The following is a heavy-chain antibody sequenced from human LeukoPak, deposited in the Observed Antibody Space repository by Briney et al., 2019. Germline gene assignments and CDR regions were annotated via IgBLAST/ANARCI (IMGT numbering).Heavy chain of an antibody. CDR1: GYTFTSYG. CDR3: ARGLSDTAMAEVDY. D-gene: IGHD5-18*01. Sequence: ASVKVSCKASGYTFTSYGISWVRQAPGQGLEWMGWISAYNGNTNYARKLQGRVTMTTDTSTSTAYMELRSLRSDDTAVYYCARGLSDTAMAEVDYWGQGTLVTVSS. CDR2: ISAYNGNT. V-gene: IGHV1-18*01. J-gene: IGHJ4*02.